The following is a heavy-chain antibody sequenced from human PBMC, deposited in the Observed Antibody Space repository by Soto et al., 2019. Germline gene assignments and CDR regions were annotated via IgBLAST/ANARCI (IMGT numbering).Heavy chain of an antibody. CDR2: IIPIFGTA. V-gene: IGHV1-69*13. J-gene: IGHJ4*02. CDR1: GGTFSSYA. D-gene: IGHD1-1*01. Sequence: SVKVSCKASGGTFSSYAISWVRQAPGQGLEWMGGIIPIFGTANYAQKFQGRVTITADESTSTAYMELSSLRSEDTAVYYCAREITGTQPFDYWGQGTLVTVS. CDR3: AREITGTQPFDY.